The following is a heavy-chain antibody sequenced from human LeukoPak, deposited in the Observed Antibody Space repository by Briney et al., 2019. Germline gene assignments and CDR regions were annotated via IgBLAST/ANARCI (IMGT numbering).Heavy chain of an antibody. J-gene: IGHJ4*02. D-gene: IGHD4-11*01. CDR1: GGSISGYY. CDR2: IYTSGST. V-gene: IGHV4-4*07. Sequence: SETLSLTCTVSGGSISGYYWSWIRQPAGKGLEWIGRIYTSGSTNYNPSLKSRVTMSVDTSKNQFSLKLSSVTAADTAVYYCAGSVYSNYGAPYFDYWGQGTLVTVSS. CDR3: AGSVYSNYGAPYFDY.